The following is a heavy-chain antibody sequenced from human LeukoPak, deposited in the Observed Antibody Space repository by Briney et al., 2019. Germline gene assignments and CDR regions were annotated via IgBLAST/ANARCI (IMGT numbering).Heavy chain of an antibody. D-gene: IGHD1-26*01. J-gene: IGHJ5*02. CDR3: ARDESGGAGFDP. CDR2: INPNSGGT. CDR1: EYTFTGYY. Sequence: GASVKVSCKASEYTFTGYYMHWVRQAPGQGLEWMGWINPNSGGTNYAQKFQGRVTMTRDTSISTAYMELSRLRSDDTAVYYCARDESGGAGFDPWGQGTLVTVSS. V-gene: IGHV1-2*02.